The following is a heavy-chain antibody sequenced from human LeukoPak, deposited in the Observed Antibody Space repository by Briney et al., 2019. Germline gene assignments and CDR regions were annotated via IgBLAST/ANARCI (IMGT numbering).Heavy chain of an antibody. D-gene: IGHD6-19*01. CDR1: GGSISSYY. J-gene: IGHJ4*02. CDR2: IYYSGST. Sequence: SETLSLTCTVSGGSISSYYWSWIRQPPGKGLEWIGYIYYSGSTNYNPSLKSRVTISVDTSKNQFSLKLSSVTAADTAVYYCARDREWLVIHYWGQGTLVTVSS. V-gene: IGHV4-59*01. CDR3: ARDREWLVIHY.